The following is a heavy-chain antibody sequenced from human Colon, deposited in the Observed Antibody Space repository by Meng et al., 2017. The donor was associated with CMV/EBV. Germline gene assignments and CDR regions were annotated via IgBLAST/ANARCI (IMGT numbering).Heavy chain of an antibody. CDR2: ITASGIST. V-gene: IGHV3-23*01. Sequence: GESLKTSCAASGFGFSNHAMTWVRQAPGKGLEWVGAITASGISTYYGDAVKGRFTISRDNSRDTLHLQMSSLRADDTATYYCAKVWPHVSSGYYWEMDAFDIWGQGAVVTVSS. D-gene: IGHD3-22*01. J-gene: IGHJ3*02. CDR3: AKVWPHVSSGYYWEMDAFDI. CDR1: GFGFSNHA.